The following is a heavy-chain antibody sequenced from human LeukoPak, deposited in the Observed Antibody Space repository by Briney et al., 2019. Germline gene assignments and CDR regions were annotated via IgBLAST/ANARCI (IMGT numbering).Heavy chain of an antibody. J-gene: IGHJ3*02. CDR3: ASSRNPAVLGGAFDI. V-gene: IGHV4-59*08. D-gene: IGHD3-16*01. Sequence: SETLSLTCTVSGGSISSYYWSWIRQPPGKGLEWIGYIYYSGSTNYNPSLKSRVTLSVDTSKNQFSLKLSSVTAADTAVYYCASSRNPAVLGGAFDIWGQGTMVTVSS. CDR1: GGSISSYY. CDR2: IYYSGST.